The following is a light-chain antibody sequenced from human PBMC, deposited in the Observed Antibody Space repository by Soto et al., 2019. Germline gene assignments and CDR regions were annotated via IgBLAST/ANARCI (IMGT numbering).Light chain of an antibody. Sequence: QSVLTQPPSVSGAPGQRVTIPCTGSSSNIGAGYDVHWYQQLPGTAPKLLIYGNSNRPSGVPDRLSGSKSGTSASLAITGRQAEDEADYYCQSYDSSLSNWVFGGGTKLTVL. CDR2: GNS. CDR3: QSYDSSLSNWV. V-gene: IGLV1-40*01. CDR1: SSNIGAGYD. J-gene: IGLJ3*02.